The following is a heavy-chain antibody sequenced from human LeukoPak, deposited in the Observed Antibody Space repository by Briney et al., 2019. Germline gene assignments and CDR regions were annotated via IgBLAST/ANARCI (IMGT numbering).Heavy chain of an antibody. J-gene: IGHJ4*02. CDR1: AGTSSTYA. Sequence: GSSVKVSSNASAGTSSTYAITWVGQAPGQGLEWMGGIIPIFGTATTAQKFQSRVTISTDESTSTAYMELSSLRSEDTAVYYCARASGYSYGYTSPWGPFDYWGKGTLVTVSS. V-gene: IGHV1-69*05. CDR3: ARASGYSYGYTSPWGPFDY. CDR2: IIPIFGTA. D-gene: IGHD5-18*01.